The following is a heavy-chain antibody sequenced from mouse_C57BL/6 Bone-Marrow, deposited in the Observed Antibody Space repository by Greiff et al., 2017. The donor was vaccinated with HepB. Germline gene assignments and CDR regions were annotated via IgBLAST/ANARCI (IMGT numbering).Heavy chain of an antibody. CDR1: GYTFTSYW. CDR2: IHPNSGST. J-gene: IGHJ4*01. V-gene: IGHV1-64*01. D-gene: IGHD1-1*01. Sequence: QVQLQQSGAELVKPGASVKLSCKASGYTFTSYWMHWVKQRPGQGLEWIGMIHPNSGSTNYNEKFKSKATLTVDKSSSTAYMQLSSLTSEDSAVYYCATHYGSSYVGAMDYWGQGTSVTVSS. CDR3: ATHYGSSYVGAMDY.